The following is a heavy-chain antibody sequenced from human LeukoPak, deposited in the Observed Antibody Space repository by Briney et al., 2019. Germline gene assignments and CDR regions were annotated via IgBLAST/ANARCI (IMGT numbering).Heavy chain of an antibody. J-gene: IGHJ4*02. CDR2: IKEDGSDQ. Sequence: GGSLRLSCAASGFSFSNYWMSWVRQAPGRGLEWVANIKEDGSDQYYVDSVKGRFIISRDNAKESLYLRMSSLRDEDTAVYYCVFPYWQDLDHWGQGTLVTVSS. CDR1: GFSFSNYW. D-gene: IGHD2-15*01. V-gene: IGHV3-7*02. CDR3: VFPYWQDLDH.